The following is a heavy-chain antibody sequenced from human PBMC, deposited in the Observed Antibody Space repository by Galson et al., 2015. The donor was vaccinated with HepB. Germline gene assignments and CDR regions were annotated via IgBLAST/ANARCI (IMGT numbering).Heavy chain of an antibody. V-gene: IGHV3-48*01. D-gene: IGHD2-21*01. J-gene: IGHJ4*02. CDR2: ISSSGRTI. Sequence: SLRLPCAASGFAFSSYSMNWVRQAPGKGLEWVSYISSSGRTIYHGHSVKGRLTVSRDNATDSLFLQLNSLRVGDTAVYYCASGIRTTLLHEARSDYWGQGTRVTVS. CDR3: ASGIRTTLLHEARSDY. CDR1: GFAFSSYS.